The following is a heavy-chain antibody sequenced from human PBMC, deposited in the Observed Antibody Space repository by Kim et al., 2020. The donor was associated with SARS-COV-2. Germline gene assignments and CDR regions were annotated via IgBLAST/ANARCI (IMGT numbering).Heavy chain of an antibody. CDR3: ARVQQYSSGWYSFDY. CDR2: IWYDGSNK. Sequence: GGSLRLSCAASGFTFSSFGLHWVRQAPGKGLEWVAVIWYDGSNKYYADSVKGRFTISRDNSKNTLYLEMNSLRAEDTAMYYCARVQQYSSGWYSFDYWGQGTLVTVSS. CDR1: GFTFSSFG. V-gene: IGHV3-33*01. D-gene: IGHD6-19*01. J-gene: IGHJ4*02.